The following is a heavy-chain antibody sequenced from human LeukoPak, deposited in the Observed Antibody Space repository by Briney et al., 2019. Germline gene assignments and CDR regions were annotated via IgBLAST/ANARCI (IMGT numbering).Heavy chain of an antibody. CDR1: GFTFSSYW. CDR2: INHSGST. J-gene: IGHJ5*02. D-gene: IGHD3-10*01. V-gene: IGHV4-34*01. Sequence: GSLRLSCAASGFTFSSYWLTWVRQPPGKGLEWIGEINHSGSTNYNPSLKSRVTISVDTSKNQFSLKLSSVTAADTAVYYCARGGLRGLKIEPWGQGTLVTVSS. CDR3: ARGGLRGLKIEP.